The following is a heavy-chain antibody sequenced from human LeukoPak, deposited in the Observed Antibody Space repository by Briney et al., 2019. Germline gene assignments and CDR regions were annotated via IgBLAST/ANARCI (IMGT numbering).Heavy chain of an antibody. D-gene: IGHD2-15*01. J-gene: IGHJ4*02. CDR2: IIPIFGTA. V-gene: IGHV1-69*06. Sequence: SVTVSCKASGGTFSSYAISWVRQAPGQGLEWMGGIIPIFGTANYAQKFQGRVTITADKSTSTAYMELSSLRSEDTAVYYCASVGYCSGGSCYHYFDYWGQGTLVTVSS. CDR3: ASVGYCSGGSCYHYFDY. CDR1: GGTFSSYA.